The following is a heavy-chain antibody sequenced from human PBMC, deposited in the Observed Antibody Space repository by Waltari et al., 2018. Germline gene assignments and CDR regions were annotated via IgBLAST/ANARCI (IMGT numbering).Heavy chain of an antibody. Sequence: EVQLLESGGGLVQPGGSLRLSCAASGFPFSSHAMLWVRQAPGKGLEWASAISGSGGSTYYADSVKGRFTISRDNSKNTLYLQMNSLRAEDTAVYYCAIRGIVVVVAAYYGMDVWGQGTTVTVSS. CDR1: GFPFSSHA. CDR3: AIRGIVVVVAAYYGMDV. J-gene: IGHJ6*02. D-gene: IGHD2-15*01. CDR2: ISGSGGST. V-gene: IGHV3-23*01.